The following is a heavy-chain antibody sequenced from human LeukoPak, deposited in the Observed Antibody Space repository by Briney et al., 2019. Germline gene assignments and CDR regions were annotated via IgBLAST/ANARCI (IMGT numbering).Heavy chain of an antibody. D-gene: IGHD3-10*01. CDR3: ARGFYGSGSYSSPGFHAFDI. CDR2: INHSGST. CDR1: GGSFSGYY. Sequence: SETLSLTCAVYGGSFSGYYWSWLRQPPGKGLEWIGEINHSGSTNYNPSLKSRVTIPVDTSKNQFPLKLSSVTAADTAVYYCARGFYGSGSYSSPGFHAFDIWGQGTMVTVSS. V-gene: IGHV4-34*01. J-gene: IGHJ3*02.